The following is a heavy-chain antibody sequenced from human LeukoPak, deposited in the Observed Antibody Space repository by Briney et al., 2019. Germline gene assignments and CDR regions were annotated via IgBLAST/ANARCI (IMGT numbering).Heavy chain of an antibody. D-gene: IGHD6-6*01. J-gene: IGHJ4*02. CDR2: INHSGST. CDR3: ARHRVLYSSSPLDY. CDR1: GGGFSGYY. Sequence: SETLSLTCAVYGGGFSGYYWSWIRQPPGKGLDCIGEINHSGSTNYNPSLKRRVTISVDTSKNQSSLTLRSVPAAATAVYYCARHRVLYSSSPLDYWGQGALVTVSS. V-gene: IGHV4-34*01.